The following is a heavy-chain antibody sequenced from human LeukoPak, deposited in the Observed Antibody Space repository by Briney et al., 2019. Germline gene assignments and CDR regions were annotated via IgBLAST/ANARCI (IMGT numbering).Heavy chain of an antibody. D-gene: IGHD2-2*01. CDR1: GYTFTGYY. CDR2: INPNSGGT. CDR3: ARSRILILVVPGAVNVLDP. J-gene: IGHJ5*02. V-gene: IGHV1-2*02. Sequence: ASVKVSCKASGYTFTGYYMHWVRQAPGQGLEWMGWINPNSGGTNYEPKFQGRGNMTRDTSIRPAYMELSRPSPHDQAGYYSARSRILILVVPGAVNVLDPWGQGTLVTVSS.